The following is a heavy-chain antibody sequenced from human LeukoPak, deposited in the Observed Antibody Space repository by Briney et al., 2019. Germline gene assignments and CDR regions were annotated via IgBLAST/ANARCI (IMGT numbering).Heavy chain of an antibody. V-gene: IGHV4-59*01. J-gene: IGHJ4*02. CDR2: IYYSGST. Sequence: SEALALTCTVSGGSISSYYWSWLRQPPGKGLEWIGYIYYSGSTNYNPSLKSRVTISVDTSKNQFSLDVSSVAAADPGMYYCAMGKLWFDYWGQGTLVTVSS. D-gene: IGHD5-18*01. CDR1: GGSISSYY. CDR3: AMGKLWFDY.